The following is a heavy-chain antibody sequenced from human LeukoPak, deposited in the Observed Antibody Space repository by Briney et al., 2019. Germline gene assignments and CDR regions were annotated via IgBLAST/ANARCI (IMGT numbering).Heavy chain of an antibody. CDR2: INWNGGST. J-gene: IGHJ4*02. Sequence: GGSLRLSCAASGFTFGDYGMSWVRQAPGKGLEWVSGINWNGGSTGYADSVKGRFAISRDNAKNSLYLQMNSLRAEDTALYYCARGLRYFDWLSIGFDYWGQGTLVTVSS. D-gene: IGHD3-9*01. V-gene: IGHV3-20*04. CDR1: GFTFGDYG. CDR3: ARGLRYFDWLSIGFDY.